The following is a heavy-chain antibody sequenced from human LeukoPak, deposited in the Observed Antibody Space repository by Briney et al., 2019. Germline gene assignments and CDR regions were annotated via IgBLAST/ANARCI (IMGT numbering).Heavy chain of an antibody. J-gene: IGHJ4*02. Sequence: SGTLSLTCAVSGGSISSITWWSWVRQPPGKGLEWIGEIYHTGSTNYNLSLKSRVTMSVDKSKNQFSLKLSSVTAADTAVYYCATDSLTTVTTYFDYWGQGTLVTVSS. D-gene: IGHD4-11*01. CDR2: IYHTGST. CDR3: ATDSLTTVTTYFDY. V-gene: IGHV4-4*02. CDR1: GGSISSITW.